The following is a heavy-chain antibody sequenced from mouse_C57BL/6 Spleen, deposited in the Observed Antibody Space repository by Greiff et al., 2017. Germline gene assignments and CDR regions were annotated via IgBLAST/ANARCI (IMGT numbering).Heavy chain of an antibody. CDR3: ARRGLGDTYFDY. V-gene: IGHV5-6*01. J-gene: IGHJ2*01. Sequence: EVQLVESGGDLVKPGGSLKLSCAASGFTFSSYGMSWVRQTPDKRLEWVATISSGGSYTYYPDSVKGRFTISRDNAKNTLYLQMSSLKSEDTAMYYCARRGLGDTYFDYWGQGTTLTVSS. CDR2: ISSGGSYT. D-gene: IGHD2-4*01. CDR1: GFTFSSYG.